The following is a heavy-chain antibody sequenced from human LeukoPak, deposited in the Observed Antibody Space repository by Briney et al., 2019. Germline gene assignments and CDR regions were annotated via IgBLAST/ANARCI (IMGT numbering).Heavy chain of an antibody. CDR1: GFVFRNYF. V-gene: IGHV3-9*01. Sequence: GGSLRLSCAASGFVFRNYFMSWVRQAPGKGLEWVSGISWNRGTVDYADSVKGRFTISRDNAKNSLYLQMNSLRAEDTALYYCAKGSSWYGGEFDYWGQGTLVTVSS. D-gene: IGHD6-13*01. CDR3: AKGSSWYGGEFDY. J-gene: IGHJ4*02. CDR2: ISWNRGTV.